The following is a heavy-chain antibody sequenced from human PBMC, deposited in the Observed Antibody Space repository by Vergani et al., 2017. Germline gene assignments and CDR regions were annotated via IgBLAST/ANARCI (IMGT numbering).Heavy chain of an antibody. V-gene: IGHV1-24*01. CDR3: ATVGLLWFGEPSVVGYXFDP. D-gene: IGHD3-10*01. CDR1: GYTLTELS. CDR2: FDPEDGET. J-gene: IGHJ5*02. Sequence: QVQLVQSGAEVKKPGASVKVSCKVSGYTLTELSMHWVRQAPGKGLEWMGGFDPEDGETIYAQKFQGRVTMTEDTSTDTAYMELSSLRSEDTAVYYCATVGLLWFGEPSVVGYXFDPWGQGTLVTVSS.